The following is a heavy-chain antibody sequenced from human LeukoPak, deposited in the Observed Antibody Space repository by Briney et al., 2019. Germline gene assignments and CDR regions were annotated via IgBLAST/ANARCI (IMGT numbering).Heavy chain of an antibody. J-gene: IGHJ4*02. CDR3: ARITPSGTNLRYYFDY. D-gene: IGHD3-10*01. V-gene: IGHV4-34*12. Sequence: KPSETLSLTCAVYGGSFSGHSWSWIRQPPGKGLEWIGEVIHGGSTNYNPSLKSRVTISVDTSKNQFSLKLSSVTAADTAVYYCARITPSGTNLRYYFDYWGQGTLVTVSS. CDR1: GGSFSGHS. CDR2: VIHGGST.